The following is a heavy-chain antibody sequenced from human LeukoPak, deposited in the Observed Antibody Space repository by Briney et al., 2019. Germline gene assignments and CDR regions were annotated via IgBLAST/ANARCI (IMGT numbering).Heavy chain of an antibody. V-gene: IGHV4-59*11. CDR2: IYYSGST. CDR3: AREVFYCSGGSCFDFDY. D-gene: IGHD2-15*01. J-gene: IGHJ4*02. Sequence: SETLSLTCTVSGGSISSHYWSWIRQPPGKGLEWIGYIYYSGSTNYNPSLKSRVTISVDTSKNQFSLKLSSVTAADTAVYYCAREVFYCSGGSCFDFDYWGQGTLVTVSS. CDR1: GGSISSHY.